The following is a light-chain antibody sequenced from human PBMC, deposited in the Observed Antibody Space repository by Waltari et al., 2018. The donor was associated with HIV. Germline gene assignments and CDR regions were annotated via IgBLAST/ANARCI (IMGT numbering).Light chain of an antibody. Sequence: EIVLTQSPATLSSSPGERATLSCRASQSVSSRYLAWYQQKPGQAPRLVIYNVSKRATGIPDRFTGSGSGTDFTLTINSLEPEDFAVYFCQQYDVSRTFGQGTKVEVK. J-gene: IGKJ1*01. CDR3: QQYDVSRT. V-gene: IGKV3-20*01. CDR2: NVS. CDR1: QSVSSRY.